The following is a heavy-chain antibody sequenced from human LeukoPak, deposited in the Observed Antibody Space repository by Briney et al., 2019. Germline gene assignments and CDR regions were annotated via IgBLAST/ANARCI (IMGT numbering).Heavy chain of an antibody. V-gene: IGHV3-30*02. CDR3: ARDDGALADAFDI. J-gene: IGHJ3*02. Sequence: GGSLRLSCAASGFTFSTYGMPWVRQAPGKGLEWVAFIRYDGSNEFYADSVKGRFTISRDNAKNSLYLQMNSLRAEDTAVYYCARDDGALADAFDIWGQGTMVTVSP. D-gene: IGHD5-24*01. CDR2: IRYDGSNE. CDR1: GFTFSTYG.